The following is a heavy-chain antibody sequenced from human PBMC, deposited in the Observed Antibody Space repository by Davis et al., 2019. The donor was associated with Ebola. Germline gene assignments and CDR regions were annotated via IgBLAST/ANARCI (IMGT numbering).Heavy chain of an antibody. CDR3: ARDARWGSGWFDY. CDR1: GGSISSGGYY. V-gene: IGHV4-31*03. J-gene: IGHJ4*02. D-gene: IGHD6-19*01. CDR2: IYYSGST. Sequence: SETLSLTCTVSGGSISSGGYYWSWIRQHPGKGLEWIGYIYYSGSTYYNPSLKSRVTISVDTSKNQFSLKLSSVTAADTAVYYCARDARWGSGWFDYWGQGTLVTVSS.